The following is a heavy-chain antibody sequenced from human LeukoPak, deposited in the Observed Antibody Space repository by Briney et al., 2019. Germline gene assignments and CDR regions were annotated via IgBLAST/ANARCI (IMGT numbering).Heavy chain of an antibody. D-gene: IGHD6-19*01. J-gene: IGHJ4*02. CDR1: GYTFTSYA. CDR3: ARVYTVSSGWYRDLVGLDY. V-gene: IGHV1-3*01. Sequence: ASVKVSCKASGYTFTSYAMHWVRQAPGQRLEWMGWINAGNGNTKYSQKFQGRVTITRDTSASRAYMELSSLRSEDTAVYYCARVYTVSSGWYRDLVGLDYWGQGTLVTVSS. CDR2: INAGNGNT.